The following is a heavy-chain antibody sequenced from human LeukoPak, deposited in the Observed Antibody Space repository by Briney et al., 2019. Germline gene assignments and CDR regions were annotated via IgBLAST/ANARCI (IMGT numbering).Heavy chain of an antibody. CDR3: AKVRELGDLDAFGI. Sequence: GGSLRLSCAASGFTFSSYAMHRVRQAPGKGLEYVSAISSNGGSTYYANSVKGRFTISRDNSKNTLYLQMNSLRAEDTAVYYCAKVRELGDLDAFGIWGQGTMVTVSS. CDR1: GFTFSSYA. V-gene: IGHV3-64*01. J-gene: IGHJ3*02. D-gene: IGHD3-10*01. CDR2: ISSNGGST.